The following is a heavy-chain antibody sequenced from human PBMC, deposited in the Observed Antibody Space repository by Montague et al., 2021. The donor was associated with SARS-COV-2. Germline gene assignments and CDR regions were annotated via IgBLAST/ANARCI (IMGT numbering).Heavy chain of an antibody. CDR2: IDPDGGHT. Sequence: SLRLSCAASGFTFSSDWMYWVRQASGKGPVWISRIDPDGGHTDSAHFVRGRFTTSRDNAKNTLYLQMNSLRAEDTAIYYCARDLRVGGGITGTTASDDWGQGTLVTVSS. CDR3: ARDLRVGGGITGTTASDD. J-gene: IGHJ4*02. CDR1: GFTFSSDW. D-gene: IGHD1-20*01. V-gene: IGHV3-74*01.